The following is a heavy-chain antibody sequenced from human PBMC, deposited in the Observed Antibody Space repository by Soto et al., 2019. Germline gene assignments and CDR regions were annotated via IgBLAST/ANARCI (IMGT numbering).Heavy chain of an antibody. CDR3: ARDRAEYSSSWYRAFDI. CDR2: IIPIFGTA. J-gene: IGHJ3*02. V-gene: IGHV1-69*13. CDR1: GGTFSSYA. D-gene: IGHD6-13*01. Sequence: ASVEVSCKASGGTFSSYAISWVRQAPGQGLEWMGGIIPIFGTANYAQKFQGRVTITADESTSTAYMELSSLRSEDTAVYYCARDRAEYSSSWYRAFDIWGQGTMVTVSS.